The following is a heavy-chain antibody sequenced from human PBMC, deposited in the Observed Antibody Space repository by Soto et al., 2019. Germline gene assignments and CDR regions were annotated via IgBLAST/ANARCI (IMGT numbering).Heavy chain of an antibody. V-gene: IGHV4-59*08. J-gene: IGHJ4*02. CDR3: ARRGNFYYGFDY. Sequence: ETLSLTCTVSGGSISSYYWSWIRQPPGKGLEWIGYIYYSGSTNYNPSLKSRVTMLVDTSKNQFSLKLSSVTAADTAVYYCARRGNFYYGFDYWGRGTLVTVSS. CDR1: GGSISSYY. D-gene: IGHD3-22*01. CDR2: IYYSGST.